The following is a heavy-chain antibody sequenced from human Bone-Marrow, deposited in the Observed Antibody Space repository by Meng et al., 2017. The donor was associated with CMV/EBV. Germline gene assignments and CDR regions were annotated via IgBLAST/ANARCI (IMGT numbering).Heavy chain of an antibody. CDR2: IFHSGDT. CDR3: ARGKYCGDTGCYRGWAY. V-gene: IGHV4-34*01. J-gene: IGHJ4*02. CDR1: GGSFSGHY. Sequence: GSLRLSCAVYGGSFSGHYWTWIRQSPGKGLEWIGEIFHSGDTNYNPSLNSRVTISVDTSKNQFSVKLASVTAADTAVYFCARGKYCGDTGCYRGWAYWGQGTLVTSFS. D-gene: IGHD2-21*01.